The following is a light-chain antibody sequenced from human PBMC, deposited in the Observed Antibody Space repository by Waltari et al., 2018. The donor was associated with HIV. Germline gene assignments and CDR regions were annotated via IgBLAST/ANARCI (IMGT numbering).Light chain of an antibody. CDR2: EVN. CDR1: SSDVGGSKY. V-gene: IGLV2-8*01. CDR3: NSYAGSNNWV. J-gene: IGLJ3*02. Sequence: QSALTQPPSASGSPGQSVTISCTGTSSDVGGSKYVSWYQQHPGKAPKLMIYEVNTRPPGVPDRLSGSKAANTACLTGSGLQADDEAEYYCNSYAGSNNWVFGGGTKLTVL.